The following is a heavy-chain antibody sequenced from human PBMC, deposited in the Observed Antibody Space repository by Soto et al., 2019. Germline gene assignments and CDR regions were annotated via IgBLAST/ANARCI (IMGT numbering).Heavy chain of an antibody. J-gene: IGHJ5*02. V-gene: IGHV3-23*01. D-gene: IGHD2-15*01. Sequence: GGSLRLSCAASGFMFSRSGMTWVRQAPGMRLESVAGIGGSGRNTYYADSVKGRFTISRDNAKSTLFLQMNSLRDEDTAVYYCAREFCSGGNCYTYYFDPWGQGIPVTVSS. CDR3: AREFCSGGNCYTYYFDP. CDR1: GFMFSRSG. CDR2: IGGSGRNT.